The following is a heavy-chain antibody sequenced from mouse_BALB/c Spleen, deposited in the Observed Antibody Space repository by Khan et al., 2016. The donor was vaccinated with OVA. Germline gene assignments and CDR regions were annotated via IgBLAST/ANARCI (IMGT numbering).Heavy chain of an antibody. J-gene: IGHJ2*01. CDR2: IDPANGNT. Sequence: VQLQQSGADLVKPGASLKLSCTASGFTIKDTYMHWVNQRPEQGLEWIGRIDPANGNTKYDPKFQGQATITADTSSNTVYLQLSSLTSEDTAVYYCGEVNAWGQGTTLTVSS. CDR1: GFTIKDTY. CDR3: GEVNA. D-gene: IGHD2-5*01. V-gene: IGHV14-3*02.